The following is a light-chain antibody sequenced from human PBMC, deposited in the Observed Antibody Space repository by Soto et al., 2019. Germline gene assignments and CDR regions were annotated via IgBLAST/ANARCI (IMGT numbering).Light chain of an antibody. J-gene: IGKJ4*01. Sequence: EIEMTQSPATLSVSPGERATPSCRASQSVNTNLAWYPQKPGQDTRLLIYGVSTRAPDIPARFSGSGSGTEFTLTVSSLQSEDCAIYCCRQYNHGPPWLTFGGGTKVEDK. CDR2: GVS. CDR3: RQYNHGPPWLT. V-gene: IGKV3-15*01. CDR1: QSVNTN.